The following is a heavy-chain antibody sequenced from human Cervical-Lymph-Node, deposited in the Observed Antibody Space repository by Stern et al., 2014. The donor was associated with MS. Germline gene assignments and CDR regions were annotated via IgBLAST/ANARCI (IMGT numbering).Heavy chain of an antibody. J-gene: IGHJ6*02. V-gene: IGHV3-33*01. CDR2: TWYDGSND. D-gene: IGHD6-19*01. Sequence: VQLVESGGGVVQPGRSLRLSCAASGFTFSTFGIHWVRRAPGKGLEWVAATWYDGSNDYYADSVKGRFTISRDNSKNTLYLQMSSLRAEDTAVYYCARSAFSKYTTGWYFYGMDVWGLGTTVTVSS. CDR3: ARSAFSKYTTGWYFYGMDV. CDR1: GFTFSTFG.